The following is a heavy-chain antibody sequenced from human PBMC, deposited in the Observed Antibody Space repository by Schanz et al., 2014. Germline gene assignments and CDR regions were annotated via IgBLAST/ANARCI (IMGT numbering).Heavy chain of an antibody. Sequence: EVQLVESGGGLVKPGGSLRLSCAASEFIFSTYTMNWVRQAPGKGLEWVANIKGDSSVKAYVDSVRGRFTLSRDNVKNSVYLQMNSLRVEDTAVYYCARDRWDWNNAFDIWGQGTMVTVSS. D-gene: IGHD1-1*01. J-gene: IGHJ3*02. V-gene: IGHV3-7*03. CDR1: EFIFSTYT. CDR2: IKGDSSVK. CDR3: ARDRWDWNNAFDI.